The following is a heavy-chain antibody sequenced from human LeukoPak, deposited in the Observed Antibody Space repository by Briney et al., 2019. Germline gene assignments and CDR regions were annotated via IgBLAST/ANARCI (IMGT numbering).Heavy chain of an antibody. Sequence: SVKVSCKASGGTFSSYAISWVRQAPGQGLEWMGGIITIFGTANYAQKFQGRVTITTDESTSTAYMELSSLRSEDTAVYYCASPGSDFWSGYYDYWAQGTLVTVSS. V-gene: IGHV1-69*05. J-gene: IGHJ4*02. CDR3: ASPGSDFWSGYYDY. CDR2: IITIFGTA. D-gene: IGHD3-3*01. CDR1: GGTFSSYA.